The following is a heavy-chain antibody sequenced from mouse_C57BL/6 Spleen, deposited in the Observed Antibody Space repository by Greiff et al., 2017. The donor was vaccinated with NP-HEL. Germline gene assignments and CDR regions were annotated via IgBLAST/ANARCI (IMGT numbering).Heavy chain of an antibody. CDR3: ARRGNWSGFDY. V-gene: IGHV1-76*01. Sequence: QVQLKQSGAELVRPGASVKLSCKASGYTFTDYYINWVKQRPGQGLEWIARIYPGSGNTYYNEKFKGKATLTAEKSSSTAYMQLSSLTSEDSAVYFCARRGNWSGFDYWGQGTTLTVSS. CDR2: IYPGSGNT. CDR1: GYTFTDYY. D-gene: IGHD2-1*01. J-gene: IGHJ2*01.